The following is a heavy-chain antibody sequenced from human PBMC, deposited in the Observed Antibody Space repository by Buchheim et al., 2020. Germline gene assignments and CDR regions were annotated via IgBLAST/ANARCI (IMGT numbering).Heavy chain of an antibody. V-gene: IGHV3-30*09. CDR1: GYIFSNYA. D-gene: IGHD6-13*01. CDR2: IAHDGSST. J-gene: IGHJ4*02. Sequence: QVQLVESGGGMVQPGRSLRLSCATSGYIFSNYAISWVRQAPGKGLEWVAQIAHDGSSTTYADSVKGRFAISRDNSKNTLYLQINSLRAEDTAVYYCARNYWTAAAAGLDYWGQGTL. CDR3: ARNYWTAAAAGLDY.